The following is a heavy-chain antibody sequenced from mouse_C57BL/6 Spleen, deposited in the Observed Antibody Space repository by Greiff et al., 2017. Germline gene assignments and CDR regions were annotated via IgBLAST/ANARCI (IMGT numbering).Heavy chain of an antibody. CDR1: GYSITSGYD. D-gene: IGHD1-1*01. J-gene: IGHJ1*03. Sequence: EVKLVESGPGMVKPSQSLSLTCTVTGYSITSGYDWHWIRHFPGNKLEWMGYISYSGSTNYNPSLKSRISITHDTSKNHFFLKLNSVTTEDTATYYCARGGYYGSSYVGWYFDVWGTGTTVTVSS. CDR2: ISYSGST. V-gene: IGHV3-1*01. CDR3: ARGGYYGSSYVGWYFDV.